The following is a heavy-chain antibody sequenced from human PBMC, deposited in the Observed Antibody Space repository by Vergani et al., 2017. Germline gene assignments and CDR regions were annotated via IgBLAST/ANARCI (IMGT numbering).Heavy chain of an antibody. V-gene: IGHV3-21*01. CDR3: ARDAEYSSSSENWFDP. D-gene: IGHD6-6*01. CDR1: GFTFSSYA. CDR2: ISSSSSYI. Sequence: EVQLLESGGGLVQPGGSLRLSCAASGFTFSSYAMSWVRQAPGKGLEWVSSISSSSSYIYYADSVKGRFTISRDNAKNSLYLQMNSLRAEDTAVYYCARDAEYSSSSENWFDPWGQGTLVTVSS. J-gene: IGHJ5*02.